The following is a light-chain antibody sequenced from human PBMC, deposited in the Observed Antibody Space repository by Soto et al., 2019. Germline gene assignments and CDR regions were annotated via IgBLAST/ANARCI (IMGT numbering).Light chain of an antibody. J-gene: IGLJ1*01. Sequence: QSVLTQPPSVSGSPGQRVTISCTGSSANIGAGYDVHWYQQRPGTAPKLLIFANINRPSGVPDRFSGSKSGTSASLAITGLQAEAEGDSYCQSYDSTLSARYVFGTGTQLTVL. V-gene: IGLV1-40*01. CDR3: QSYDSTLSARYV. CDR1: SANIGAGYD. CDR2: ANI.